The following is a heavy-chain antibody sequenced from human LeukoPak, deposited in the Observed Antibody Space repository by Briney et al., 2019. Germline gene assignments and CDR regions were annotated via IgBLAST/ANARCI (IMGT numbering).Heavy chain of an antibody. Sequence: GRSLRLSCAASGFTFSSYAMHWVRQAPGKGLEWVAVISYDGSNKYYADSVKGRSTISRDNSKNTLYLQMNSLRAEDTAVYYCASDLRYCSGGSCYPGGYWGQGTLVTVSS. CDR3: ASDLRYCSGGSCYPGGY. V-gene: IGHV3-30-3*01. CDR2: ISYDGSNK. J-gene: IGHJ4*02. CDR1: GFTFSSYA. D-gene: IGHD2-15*01.